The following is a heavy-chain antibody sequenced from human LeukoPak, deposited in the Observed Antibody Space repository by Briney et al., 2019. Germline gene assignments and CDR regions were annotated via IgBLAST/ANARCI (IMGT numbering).Heavy chain of an antibody. Sequence: GGSLRLSCAASGFTFRTYWMSWVRQAPGKGLEWVANIKVDGSEKYYVDSVKGRITISRDNAKSSLYLQINSLRAEDTAVYYCARGVWELTWGLDYYYYMDVWGKGTTVTVSS. CDR2: IKVDGSEK. J-gene: IGHJ6*03. D-gene: IGHD3-16*01. CDR3: ARGVWELTWGLDYYYYMDV. CDR1: GFTFRTYW. V-gene: IGHV3-7*01.